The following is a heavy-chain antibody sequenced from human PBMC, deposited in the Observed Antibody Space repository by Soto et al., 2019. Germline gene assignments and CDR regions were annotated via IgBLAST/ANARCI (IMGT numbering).Heavy chain of an antibody. V-gene: IGHV1-46*01. CDR1: GYTFTSYY. CDR3: ARVLGEAVVAATDYYYYGMDV. J-gene: IGHJ6*02. CDR2: INPSGGST. D-gene: IGHD2-15*01. Sequence: ASVKVSCKASGYTFTSYYMHWVRQAPGQGLEWMGIINPSGGSTSYAQKFQGRVTMTRDTSTSTVYMELSSLRSEDTAVYYCARVLGEAVVAATDYYYYGMDVWGQGTTVTVSS.